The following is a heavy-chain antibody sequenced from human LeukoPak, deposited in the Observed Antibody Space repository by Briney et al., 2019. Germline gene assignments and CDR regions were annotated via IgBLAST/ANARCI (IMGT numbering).Heavy chain of an antibody. CDR2: MGGSGGST. V-gene: IGHV3-23*01. CDR1: GFTLSRYA. CDR3: ARDVRGGDAAIEPIDY. Sequence: GGSLRLAWAASGFTLSRYAMGWDRQAPGRGREGVSVMGGSGGSTYYADSVKGRFTISRDNAKNSLYLQMNSLRAEDTAVYYCARDVRGGDAAIEPIDYWGQGTLVTVSS. J-gene: IGHJ4*02. D-gene: IGHD5-18*01.